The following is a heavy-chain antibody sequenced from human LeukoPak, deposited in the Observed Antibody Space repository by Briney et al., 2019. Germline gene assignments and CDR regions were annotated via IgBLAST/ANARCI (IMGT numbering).Heavy chain of an antibody. CDR3: ARVRYYDYVWGSYRPLPYAFDI. J-gene: IGHJ3*02. D-gene: IGHD3-16*02. V-gene: IGHV4-34*01. CDR2: INHSGST. CDR1: GGSFSGYY. Sequence: PSGTLSLTCAVYGGSFSGYYWSWIRQPPGKGLEWIGEINHSGSTNYNPSLKSRVTISVDTSKNQFSLKLSSVTAADTAVYYCARVRYYDYVWGSYRPLPYAFDIWGQGTMVTVSS.